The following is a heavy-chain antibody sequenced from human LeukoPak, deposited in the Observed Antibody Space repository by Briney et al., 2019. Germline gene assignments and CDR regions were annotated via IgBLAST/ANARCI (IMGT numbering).Heavy chain of an antibody. J-gene: IGHJ1*01. D-gene: IGHD2-15*01. CDR2: ISSSGSTI. V-gene: IGHV3-11*01. Sequence: PGGSLRLSCAASGFTFSDYYMSWIRQAPGKGLEWVSYISSSGSTIYYADSVKGRFTISRDNAKNTLYLQMNSLRAEDTAVYYCAKNGCSGGSCGYFQHWGQGTLVTVSS. CDR3: AKNGCSGGSCGYFQH. CDR1: GFTFSDYY.